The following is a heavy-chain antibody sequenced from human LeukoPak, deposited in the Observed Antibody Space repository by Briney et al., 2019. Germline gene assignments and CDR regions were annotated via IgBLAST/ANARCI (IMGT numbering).Heavy chain of an antibody. CDR2: MNPNSGNT. Sequence: GASVKVSCKASGYTFTSYDINWVRQATGQGLEWMGWMNPNSGNTGYAQKFQGRVTITRNTSISTAYMELSSLRSEDTAVYYCARTGWPAGIQLWPTYYFDYWGQGTLVTVSS. V-gene: IGHV1-8*03. D-gene: IGHD5-18*01. CDR1: GYTFTSYD. CDR3: ARTGWPAGIQLWPTYYFDY. J-gene: IGHJ4*02.